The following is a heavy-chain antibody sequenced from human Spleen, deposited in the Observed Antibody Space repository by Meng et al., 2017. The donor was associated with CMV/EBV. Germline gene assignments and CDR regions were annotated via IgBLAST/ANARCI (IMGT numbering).Heavy chain of an antibody. D-gene: IGHD2-21*01. J-gene: IGHJ1*01. CDR3: GRGSTSCRYRGDCYSWVQH. V-gene: IGHV4-34*01. Sequence: SFRGYYWGRIRQAPGKGLEWVGEINHSGNNNYNPALKSRITISVDTSKNQFSLKLSSVTAADTAVYYCGRGSTSCRYRGDCYSWVQHWGQGTLVTVSS. CDR2: INHSGNN. CDR1: SFRGYY.